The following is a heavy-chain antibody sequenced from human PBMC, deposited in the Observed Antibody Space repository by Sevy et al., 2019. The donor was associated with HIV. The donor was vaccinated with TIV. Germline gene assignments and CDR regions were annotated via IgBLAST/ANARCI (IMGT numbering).Heavy chain of an antibody. CDR2: IHPGDSDT. J-gene: IGHJ4*02. D-gene: IGHD2-15*01. Sequence: GESLKISCKGSGFNFANYWIGWVRQMPGKGLDWMGFIHPGDSDTVYSPSFQGQVTFSADKSTSSVYLQWNSLKASDTAIYYGARREHHCSYGRCKSYYFDFWGQGTLVTVSS. V-gene: IGHV5-51*01. CDR3: ARREHHCSYGRCKSYYFDF. CDR1: GFNFANYW.